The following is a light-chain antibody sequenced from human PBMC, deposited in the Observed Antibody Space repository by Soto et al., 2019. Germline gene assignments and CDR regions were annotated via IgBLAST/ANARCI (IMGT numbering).Light chain of an antibody. V-gene: IGLV2-14*03. CDR1: SSDVGGYNY. Sequence: QSALTQPASVSGSPGQSITISCTGTSSDVGGYNYVSWYQHHPGKAPKLMIYDVSNRPSGVSNRFSGSTSGNTASLTISGLAAEDEADYYCRSYTSSSAVVFGGGTKLTVL. CDR3: RSYTSSSAVV. CDR2: DVS. J-gene: IGLJ2*01.